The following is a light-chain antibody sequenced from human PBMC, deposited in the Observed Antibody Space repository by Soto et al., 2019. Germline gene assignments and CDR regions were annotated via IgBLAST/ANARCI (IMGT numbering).Light chain of an antibody. V-gene: IGKV1-13*02. CDR3: QQYGGSPRP. J-gene: IGKJ1*01. CDR2: DVS. CDR1: QDIANF. Sequence: ILFTTSPSSLPAFVGDSVIISCRASQDIANFLAWYQQKPGQAPKLLIFDVSSLESGVPSRFSGSGSGTDFTLTISRLEPEDFAVYYCQQYGGSPRPFGQGTKVDIK.